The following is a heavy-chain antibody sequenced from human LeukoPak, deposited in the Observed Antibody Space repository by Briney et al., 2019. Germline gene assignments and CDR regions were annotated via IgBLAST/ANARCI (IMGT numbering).Heavy chain of an antibody. CDR1: GGSISSSSYY. J-gene: IGHJ5*02. CDR3: ARDIAARPDNWFDP. V-gene: IGHV4-39*01. Sequence: KTSETLSLTCTVSGGSISSSSYYWGWIRQPPGKGLEWIGSIYYSGSTYYNPSLKSRVTISVDTSKNQFSLKLSSVTAADTAVYYCARDIAARPDNWFDPWGQGTLVTVSS. CDR2: IYYSGST. D-gene: IGHD6-6*01.